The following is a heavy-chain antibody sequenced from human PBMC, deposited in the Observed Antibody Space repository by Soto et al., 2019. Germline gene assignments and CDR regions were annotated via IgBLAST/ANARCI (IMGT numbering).Heavy chain of an antibody. CDR2: IYYRGNA. CDR3: ARLEGLATISYYFDF. D-gene: IGHD5-12*01. CDR1: DDSINSDKYY. J-gene: IGHJ4*02. Sequence: PSETLSLTCSVSDDSINSDKYYWGWIRQPPGKGLEWIGSIYYRGNAYYNPSLQPRVTISLDKSKSQFSLKLNSVTAADSAVYLCARLEGLATISYYFDFWGPGALVTVSS. V-gene: IGHV4-39*01.